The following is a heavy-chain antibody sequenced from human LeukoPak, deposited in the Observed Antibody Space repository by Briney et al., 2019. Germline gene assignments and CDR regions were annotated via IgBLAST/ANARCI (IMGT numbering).Heavy chain of an antibody. D-gene: IGHD2-2*01. V-gene: IGHV1-2*02. Sequence: GASVKVSCTASGYTFTGYYMHWVRQAPGQGLEWMAWINPNSGGTYYAQNFHDRITMTRDTSISTAYMELSRLGSDDTAIYYCARAIALYCSSTSCLFDYWGQGTLVTVSS. J-gene: IGHJ4*02. CDR3: ARAIALYCSSTSCLFDY. CDR1: GYTFTGYY. CDR2: INPNSGGT.